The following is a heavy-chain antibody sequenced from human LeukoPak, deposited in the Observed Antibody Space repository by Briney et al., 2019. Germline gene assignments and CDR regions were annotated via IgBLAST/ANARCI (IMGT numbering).Heavy chain of an antibody. Sequence: GGSLRLSCAASGFTFGSYSMHWVRQAPGKGLEYLSAINSNGDSTYYADSVKGRFTIFRDNSKNTLSLQMGSLRPEDTAVYYCARGGRYGGRYYFDYWGQGALVSVSS. CDR3: ARGGRYGGRYYFDY. V-gene: IGHV3-64*02. J-gene: IGHJ4*02. CDR2: INSNGDST. CDR1: GFTFGSYS. D-gene: IGHD1-26*01.